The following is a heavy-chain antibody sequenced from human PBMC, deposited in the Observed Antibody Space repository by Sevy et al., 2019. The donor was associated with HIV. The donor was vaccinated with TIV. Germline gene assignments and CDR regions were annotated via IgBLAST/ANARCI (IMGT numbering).Heavy chain of an antibody. D-gene: IGHD4-4*01. Sequence: GGSLRLSCAASGFTFSSYSMNWVRQAPGKGLEWVSYISSTSSTIYYADSVKGRFTISRDNAKNSLYLQMNSLRAEDTAVYYCARVPIGNDYMRGWGQGTLVTVSS. V-gene: IGHV3-48*01. CDR2: ISSTSSTI. CDR1: GFTFSSYS. CDR3: ARVPIGNDYMRG. J-gene: IGHJ4*02.